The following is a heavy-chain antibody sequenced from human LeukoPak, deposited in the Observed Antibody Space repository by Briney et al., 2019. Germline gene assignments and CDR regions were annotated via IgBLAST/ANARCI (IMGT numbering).Heavy chain of an antibody. Sequence: PSETLSLTCTVSGGSISSSSYYWGWIRQPPGKGLEWIGSIYYSGSTYYNPSLKSRVTISVDTSKNQFSLKLSSVTAADTAVYYCARGGSSWNYYYYYYMDVWGKGTTVTVSS. D-gene: IGHD6-13*01. CDR1: GGSISSSSYY. V-gene: IGHV4-39*01. CDR3: ARGGSSWNYYYYYYMDV. J-gene: IGHJ6*03. CDR2: IYYSGST.